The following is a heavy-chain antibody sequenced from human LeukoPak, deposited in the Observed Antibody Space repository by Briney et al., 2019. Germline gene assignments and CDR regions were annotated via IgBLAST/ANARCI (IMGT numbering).Heavy chain of an antibody. Sequence: PSETLSLTCIVSGDSISGYFWSWIRQPPGKGLEWIGYIYYSGNTNYNPSLKSRLTISVDTSKNQFSLSLSSVTAADTAVYYCARVPTTVNMYYFDYWGQGTLVTVSS. D-gene: IGHD4-17*01. V-gene: IGHV4-59*08. J-gene: IGHJ4*02. CDR1: GDSISGYF. CDR3: ARVPTTVNMYYFDY. CDR2: IYYSGNT.